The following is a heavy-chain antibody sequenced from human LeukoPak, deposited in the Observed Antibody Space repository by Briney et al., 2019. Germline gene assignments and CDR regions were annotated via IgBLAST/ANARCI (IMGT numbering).Heavy chain of an antibody. V-gene: IGHV3-21*01. Sequence: GGSLRLSCAASGFTFSSYSMNWVRQAPGKGLEWVSSISSSSSYIYYADSVKGRFTISRDNAKNSLYLQMNSLRAEDTALYYCVKDWEWGFGYWGQRNLVTVSS. D-gene: IGHD3-3*01. CDR3: VKDWEWGFGY. CDR1: GFTFSSYS. J-gene: IGHJ4*02. CDR2: ISSSSSYI.